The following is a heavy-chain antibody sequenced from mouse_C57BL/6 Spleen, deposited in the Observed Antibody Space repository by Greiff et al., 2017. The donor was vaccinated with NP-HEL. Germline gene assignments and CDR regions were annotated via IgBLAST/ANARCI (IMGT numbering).Heavy chain of an antibody. CDR2: IDPSDSET. J-gene: IGHJ3*01. V-gene: IGHV1-52*01. D-gene: IGHD2-4*01. CDR3: ARSGLPAFAY. CDR1: GYTFTSYW. Sequence: QVQLQQPGAELVRPGSSVKLSCKASGYTFTSYWMHWVKQRPIQGLEWIGNIDPSDSETHYNQKFKDKATLTVDKSSSTAYMQLSGLTSEDSAVSYCARSGLPAFAYWGQGTLVTVSA.